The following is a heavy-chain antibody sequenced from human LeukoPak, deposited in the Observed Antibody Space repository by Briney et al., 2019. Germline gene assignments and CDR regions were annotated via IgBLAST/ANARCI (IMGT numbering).Heavy chain of an antibody. J-gene: IGHJ5*02. D-gene: IGHD3-10*01. CDR2: INHSGST. CDR3: AKGYYYGSGCYYTPYNWFDP. CDR1: GGSFSGYY. Sequence: PSETLSLTCAVYGGSFSGYYWSWIRHPPGKGLELIGEINHSGSTNYNPSLKSRVTISVDTSKNQFSLKLSSVTAADTAVYYCAKGYYYGSGCYYTPYNWFDPWGQGTLVTVSS. V-gene: IGHV4-34*01.